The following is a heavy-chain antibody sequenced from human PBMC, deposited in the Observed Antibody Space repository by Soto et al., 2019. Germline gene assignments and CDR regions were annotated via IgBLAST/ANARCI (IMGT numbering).Heavy chain of an antibody. V-gene: IGHV4-34*01. Sequence: PSETLSLTCAFYGGSFSGYYWSWIRQPPGKGLEWIGEINHSGSTNYNPSLKSRVTISVDTSKNQFSLKLSSVAAADTAVYYCARGHLSYYYYYMDVWGKGTTVTVSS. CDR3: ARGHLSYYYYYMDV. CDR1: GGSFSGYY. J-gene: IGHJ6*03. CDR2: INHSGST.